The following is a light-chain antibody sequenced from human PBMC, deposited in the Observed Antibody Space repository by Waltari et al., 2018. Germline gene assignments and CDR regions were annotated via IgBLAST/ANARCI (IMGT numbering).Light chain of an antibody. CDR2: DFS. CDR1: SSHVGGYTY. Sequence: QSALTQPASVSGSPGQSITISCPGTSSHVGGYTYVSWFQQPPGKAPKPMIYDFSKRPAGVSNRFSGSKSGNTASLTISGLQAEDEADYYCSSYTSSSTYVFGTGTKVTVL. V-gene: IGLV2-14*01. J-gene: IGLJ1*01. CDR3: SSYTSSSTYV.